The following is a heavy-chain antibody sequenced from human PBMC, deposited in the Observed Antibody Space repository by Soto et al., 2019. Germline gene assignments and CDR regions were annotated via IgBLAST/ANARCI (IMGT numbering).Heavy chain of an antibody. CDR2: IKFDGSEK. Sequence: GGCLGLACEASGFSVSDSGVSGVRQAPGKGPEWVANIKFDGSEKQYVDSVRGRFTISRDNSRNSLFLQMNSLRAGDTAVYYCVKDGGYCSSSTCYSPRNHYFDSWGQGTLVTVSS. J-gene: IGHJ4*02. V-gene: IGHV3-7*03. CDR1: GFSVSDSG. CDR3: VKDGGYCSSSTCYSPRNHYFDS. D-gene: IGHD2-2*01.